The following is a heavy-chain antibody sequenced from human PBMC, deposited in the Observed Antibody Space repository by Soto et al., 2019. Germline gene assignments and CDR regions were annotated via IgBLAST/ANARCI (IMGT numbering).Heavy chain of an antibody. Sequence: QVQLVESGGGVVQPGRSLRLSCAASGFTFSSYGMHWVRQAPGKGLEWVAVISYDGSNKYYADSVKGRFTISRDNSKNTLYLQMNSLRAEDTAVYYCAKDSEVLLWFGETAGAAFDYWGQGTLVTVSS. J-gene: IGHJ4*02. CDR1: GFTFSSYG. V-gene: IGHV3-30*18. CDR3: AKDSEVLLWFGETAGAAFDY. CDR2: ISYDGSNK. D-gene: IGHD3-10*01.